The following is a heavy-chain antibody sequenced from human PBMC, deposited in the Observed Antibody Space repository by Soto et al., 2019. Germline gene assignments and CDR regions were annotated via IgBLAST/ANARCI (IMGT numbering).Heavy chain of an antibody. V-gene: IGHV4-4*02. D-gene: IGHD6-13*01. Sequence: QVQLQESGPGLVKPSGTLSLTCAVSGGSISSSNWWSWVRQPPGKGLEWIGEIYHSGSTNYNPSLKSRFTISVDKSKNQFSLKLSSVTAADTAVYYCARAGYSSSWYFDAFDIWGQGTMVTVSS. CDR3: ARAGYSSSWYFDAFDI. CDR2: IYHSGST. CDR1: GGSISSSNW. J-gene: IGHJ3*02.